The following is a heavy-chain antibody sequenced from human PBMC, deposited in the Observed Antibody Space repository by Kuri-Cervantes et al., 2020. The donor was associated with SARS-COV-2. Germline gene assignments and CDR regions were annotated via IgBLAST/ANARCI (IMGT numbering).Heavy chain of an antibody. D-gene: IGHD4-17*01. J-gene: IGHJ4*02. V-gene: IGHV3-33*08. CDR1: GFTFSNYY. CDR2: IWNDGSNK. Sequence: GGSLRLSCAASGFTFSNYYMRWIRQAPGKGLEWVAFIWNDGSNKYYADSVKGRFTISRDNSKNSLYLQMNSLRAEDTAVYYCARDRGDGGLRYHFDYWGQGTLVTVSS. CDR3: ARDRGDGGLRYHFDY.